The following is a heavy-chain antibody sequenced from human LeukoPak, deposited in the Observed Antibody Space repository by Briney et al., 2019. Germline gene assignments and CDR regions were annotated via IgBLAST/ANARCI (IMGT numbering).Heavy chain of an antibody. CDR1: GGSISSYY. D-gene: IGHD5-18*01. V-gene: IGHV4-59*01. CDR2: IYYSGST. CDR3: ARVDTAMVTKVDY. J-gene: IGHJ4*02. Sequence: SETLSLTCTVPGGSISSYYWSWIRQPPGKGLEWIGYIYYSGSTNYNPSLKSRVTISVDTSKNQFSLKLSSVTAADTALYYCARVDTAMVTKVDYWGQGTLVTVSS.